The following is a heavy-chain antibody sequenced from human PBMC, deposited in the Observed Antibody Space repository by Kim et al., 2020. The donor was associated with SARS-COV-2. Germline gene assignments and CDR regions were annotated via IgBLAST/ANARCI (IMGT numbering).Heavy chain of an antibody. V-gene: IGHV4-31*03. J-gene: IGHJ3*02. Sequence: SETLSLTCTVSGGSISSGGYYWSWIRQHPGKGLEWIGYIYYSGSTYYNPSLKSRVTISVDTSKNQFSLKLSSVTAADTAVYYCAREADIVVVPAANDAFDIWGQGTMVTVSS. CDR3: AREADIVVVPAANDAFDI. CDR2: IYYSGST. CDR1: GGSISSGGYY. D-gene: IGHD2-2*01.